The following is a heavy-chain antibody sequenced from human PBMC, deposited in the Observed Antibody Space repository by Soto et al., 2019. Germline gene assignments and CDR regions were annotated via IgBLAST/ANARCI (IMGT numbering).Heavy chain of an antibody. J-gene: IGHJ3*02. V-gene: IGHV3-48*02. Sequence: GGSLRLSCAASGFTFSSYSMNWVRQAPGKGLEWVSYISSSSSTTYYADSVKGRFTISRDNAKNSLYLQMNSLRDEDTAVYYCARDQFGATVIQGAFDIWGQGTMVTVSS. CDR2: ISSSSSTT. D-gene: IGHD4-17*01. CDR3: ARDQFGATVIQGAFDI. CDR1: GFTFSSYS.